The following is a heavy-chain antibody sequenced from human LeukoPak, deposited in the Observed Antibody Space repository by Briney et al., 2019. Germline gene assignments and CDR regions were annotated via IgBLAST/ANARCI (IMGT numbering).Heavy chain of an antibody. V-gene: IGHV3-30*03. D-gene: IGHD1-26*01. CDR3: VTVGMTSIWSYLRFDP. J-gene: IGHJ5*02. Sequence: PGGSLRLSCAASGFAFSSYGMHWVRQGPGKGLEWVAVISYDGSNKYYADSVKGRFTISRDNSKNTLYLQMNSLIAEDTAVHYCVTVGMTSIWSYLRFDPRGQGTLVSVSS. CDR1: GFAFSSYG. CDR2: ISYDGSNK.